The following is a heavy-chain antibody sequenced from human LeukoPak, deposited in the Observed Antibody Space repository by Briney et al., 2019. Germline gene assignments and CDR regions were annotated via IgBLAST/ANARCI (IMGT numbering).Heavy chain of an antibody. CDR2: IYYSGST. V-gene: IGHV4-59*01. CDR1: GGSISGYY. J-gene: IGHJ4*02. D-gene: IGHD1-1*01. Sequence: PSETLSLTRTVSGGSISGYYWSWIRQPPGKGLEWIGYIYYSGSTNYNPSLKSRVTISVDTSKNQFSLKLRSVTAADTAVYYCAAPGDWNDVPYWGQGTLVTVSS. CDR3: AAPGDWNDVPY.